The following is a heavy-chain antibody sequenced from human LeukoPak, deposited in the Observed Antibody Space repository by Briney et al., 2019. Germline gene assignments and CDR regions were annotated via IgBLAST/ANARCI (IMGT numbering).Heavy chain of an antibody. J-gene: IGHJ4*02. V-gene: IGHV4-39*07. Sequence: SETLSLTCTVSGGSISSSSYYWGWIRQPPGKGLEWIESIYYSGSTYYNPSLKSRVTISVDTSKNQFSLKLSSVTAADTAVYYCARFMLSGDYWGQGTLVTVSS. D-gene: IGHD2/OR15-2a*01. CDR3: ARFMLSGDY. CDR2: IYYSGST. CDR1: GGSISSSSYY.